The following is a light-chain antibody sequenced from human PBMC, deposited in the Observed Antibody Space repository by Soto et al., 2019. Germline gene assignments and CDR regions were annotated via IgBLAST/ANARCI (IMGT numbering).Light chain of an antibody. CDR2: AAS. V-gene: IGKV1-27*01. J-gene: IGKJ3*01. Sequence: DIQMTQSPSSLSVSVGDRVTISCRASQGVSSNLAWYQQQPGQVPVLLIYAASTLQSGVPSRFSGSGYGTDFTLTISRLQPEYVATYYWQKYNSATQTFGPGTKVDI. CDR1: QGVSSN. CDR3: QKYNSATQT.